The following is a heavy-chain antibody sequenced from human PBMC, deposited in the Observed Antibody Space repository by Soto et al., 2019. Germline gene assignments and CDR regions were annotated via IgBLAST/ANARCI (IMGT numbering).Heavy chain of an antibody. D-gene: IGHD4-17*01. Sequence: EVQLLESGGGLVQPGGSLRLSCAASGFTFRSYAMRWVRQAPGKGLEWVSAISGSGVGTYYADSVKGRFTISRDNSKNTLYLQMNSLKAEDTAVDYCANCRTTVTTFPFDSWGQGTMVTVSS. CDR1: GFTFRSYA. CDR2: ISGSGVGT. J-gene: IGHJ3*02. CDR3: ANCRTTVTTFPFDS. V-gene: IGHV3-23*01.